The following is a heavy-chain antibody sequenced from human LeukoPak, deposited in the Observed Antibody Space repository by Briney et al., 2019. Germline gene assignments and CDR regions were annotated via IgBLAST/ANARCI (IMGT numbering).Heavy chain of an antibody. Sequence: PGGSLRLSCAASGFTFDDYGMSWVRQAPGKGLEWVSGINWNGGSTGYAGSVKGRFTISRDNAKNSLYLQMNSLRAEDTALYYCARVTILGYWYFDLWGRGTLVTVSS. J-gene: IGHJ2*01. CDR1: GFTFDDYG. V-gene: IGHV3-20*04. D-gene: IGHD2-15*01. CDR3: ARVTILGYWYFDL. CDR2: INWNGGST.